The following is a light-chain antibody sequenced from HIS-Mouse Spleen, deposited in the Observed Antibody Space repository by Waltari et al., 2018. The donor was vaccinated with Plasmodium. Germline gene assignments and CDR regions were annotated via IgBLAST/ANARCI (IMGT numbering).Light chain of an antibody. V-gene: IGKV3-20*01. CDR1: QSVSSSY. J-gene: IGKJ2*01. CDR3: QQYGSSPPYT. CDR2: GAS. Sequence: EIVLTQSPGTLSLSPGERATLSCRASQSVSSSYLAWYQQKPGQAPSLLIYGASSRAPGIPDRFSGSGSGTDFTLTISRLEPEDFAVYYCQQYGSSPPYTFGQGTKLEIK.